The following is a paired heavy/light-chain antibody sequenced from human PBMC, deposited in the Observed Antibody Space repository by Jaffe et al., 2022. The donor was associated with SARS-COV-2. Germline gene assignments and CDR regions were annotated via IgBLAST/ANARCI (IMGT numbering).Light chain of an antibody. CDR1: SSNIGSNT. Sequence: QSVLTQPPSASETPGQRVTISCSGSSSNIGSNTVNWYQQLPGTAPNLLIHSNNQRPSGVPDRFSGSKSGTSASLAISGLQSEDEADYYCAAWDDSLSGVVFGGGTKLTVL. CDR2: SNN. J-gene: IGLJ2*01. CDR3: AAWDDSLSGVV. V-gene: IGLV1-44*01.
Heavy chain of an antibody. J-gene: IGHJ5*02. CDR2: INADKGNT. CDR3: ARGASSGIYPPPVDL. CDR1: GYPFKNYA. D-gene: IGHD3-10*01. V-gene: IGHV1-3*01. Sequence: QVQLVQSGAEVKKAGASVKISCKTSGYPFKNYAVHWVRQAPGQRLEWMGWINADKGNTRYSPRFQDRVTITRDISARTAYMEFSSLRSEDSAIYYCARGASSGIYPPPVDLWGQGTLVTVSS.